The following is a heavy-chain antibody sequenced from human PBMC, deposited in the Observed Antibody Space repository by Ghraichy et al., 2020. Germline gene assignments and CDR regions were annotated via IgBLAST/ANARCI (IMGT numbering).Heavy chain of an antibody. Sequence: GGSLRLSCAASGFTFSGSAMHWVRQASGKGLEWVGRIRSKANSYATAYAASVKGRLTISRDDSKNTAYLQMNSLKTEDTAVYYFTRRGYSYGTPYYFDYWGQGTLVTVSS. D-gene: IGHD5-18*01. CDR2: IRSKANSYAT. V-gene: IGHV3-73*01. J-gene: IGHJ4*02. CDR1: GFTFSGSA. CDR3: TRRGYSYGTPYYFDY.